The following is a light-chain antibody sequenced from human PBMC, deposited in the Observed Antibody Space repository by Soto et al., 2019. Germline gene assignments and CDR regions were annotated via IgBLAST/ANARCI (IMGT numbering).Light chain of an antibody. CDR3: QQYDNLPYT. Sequence: DIQMTQSPSSLSASVGDRVTITCQASQDISNYLNWYQQKPGKAPKLLIYDASNLETGVPSRFSGSGSGTDFTFTISSLQPEDISTYYCQQYDNLPYTFGQATKREIK. V-gene: IGKV1-33*01. J-gene: IGKJ2*01. CDR2: DAS. CDR1: QDISNY.